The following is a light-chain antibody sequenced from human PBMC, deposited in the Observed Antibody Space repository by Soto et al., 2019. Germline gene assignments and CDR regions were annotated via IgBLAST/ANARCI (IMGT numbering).Light chain of an antibody. V-gene: IGLV1-44*01. Sequence: QSVLTQPPSVSGTPGQRVTISCSGSSSNIGSKSVSWYQHLPQTAPKLLIYSNNQRPSGVPDRFSGSKSGTSASLAISGLRSEDEATYYCAAWDDTLNGQVFGGGTKLTVL. J-gene: IGLJ3*02. CDR1: SSNIGSKS. CDR3: AAWDDTLNGQV. CDR2: SNN.